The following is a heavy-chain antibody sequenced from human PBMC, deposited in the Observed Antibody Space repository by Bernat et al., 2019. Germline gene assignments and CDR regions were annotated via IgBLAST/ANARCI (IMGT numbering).Heavy chain of an antibody. CDR3: ARGHSPYDAFDI. V-gene: IGHV3-11*06. Sequence: QVQLVESGGGLVKPGGSLRLSCAASGFTFSDYYMSWTRQAPGKGLEWVSYISSSSSYTNYADYVKGRLTISRDNAKNSLYLQMNSLRAEDTAVYYCARGHSPYDAFDIWGQGTMVTVSS. CDR1: GFTFSDYY. CDR2: ISSSSSYT. D-gene: IGHD5-18*01. J-gene: IGHJ3*02.